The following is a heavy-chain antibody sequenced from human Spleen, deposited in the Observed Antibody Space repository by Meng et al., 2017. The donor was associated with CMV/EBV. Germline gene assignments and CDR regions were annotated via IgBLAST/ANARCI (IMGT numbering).Heavy chain of an antibody. J-gene: IGHJ4*02. CDR3: AKGGGGDY. CDR2: IKQDGSEK. D-gene: IGHD2-15*01. Sequence: GGSLRLSCAASGFTFSHYWMSWVRQTPGKGLEWVANIKQDGSEKFYVDSVKGRFTISRDNDKNSLYLQMNSLRAEDTAVYYCAKGGGGDYWGQGTLVTVSS. V-gene: IGHV3-7*01. CDR1: GFTFSHYW.